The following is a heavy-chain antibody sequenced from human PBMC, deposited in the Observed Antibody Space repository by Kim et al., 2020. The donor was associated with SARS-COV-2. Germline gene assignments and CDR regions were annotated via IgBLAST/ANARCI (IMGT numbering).Heavy chain of an antibody. Sequence: SETLSLTCTVSGGSISNYYWNWIRQPPGKGLEWIGYVYYSGSTRYNPSLKSRVTISVDTSKNQFSLKLSSVTAADTAVYYCARDYGSGVGSYYFDYWGQG. CDR3: ARDYGSGVGSYYFDY. V-gene: IGHV4-59*01. CDR2: VYYSGST. CDR1: GGSISNYY. D-gene: IGHD3-10*01. J-gene: IGHJ4*02.